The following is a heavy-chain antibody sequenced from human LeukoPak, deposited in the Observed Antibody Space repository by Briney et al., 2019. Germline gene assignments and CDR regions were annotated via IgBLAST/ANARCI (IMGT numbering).Heavy chain of an antibody. Sequence: GESLKISCKGSGYSFTSYWIGWVRQMPGEGLEWMGIIYPDDSDTRYTPSFQGQVTMSADKSINTAYLQWSSLKASDTAMYYCARRQGCSSTSCPPDYWGQGTLVTVSP. CDR3: ARRQGCSSTSCPPDY. J-gene: IGHJ4*02. CDR2: IYPDDSDT. V-gene: IGHV5-51*01. CDR1: GYSFTSYW. D-gene: IGHD2-2*01.